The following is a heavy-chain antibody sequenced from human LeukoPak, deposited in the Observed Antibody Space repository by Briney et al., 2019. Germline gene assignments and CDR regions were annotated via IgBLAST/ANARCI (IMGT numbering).Heavy chain of an antibody. CDR2: ISDSGGST. D-gene: IGHD2-15*01. CDR3: AKSPLVYGTSSSCHLYFDY. J-gene: IGHJ4*02. Sequence: GGSLRLSCAASGFTFSSYAMSWVRQAPGEGLEWVSAISDSGGSTYYTDSVKGRFTISRDKSHNTLYLQMNSLRAEDTAVYYCAKSPLVYGTSSSCHLYFDYWGQGTLVTVSS. CDR1: GFTFSSYA. V-gene: IGHV3-23*01.